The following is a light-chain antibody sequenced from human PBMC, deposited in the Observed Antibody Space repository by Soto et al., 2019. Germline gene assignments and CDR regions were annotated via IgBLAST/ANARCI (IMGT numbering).Light chain of an antibody. V-gene: IGKV3-20*01. CDR1: QNVDSDY. Sequence: VLTQSPGTLSLSPGERVTLSCRASQNVDSDYLAWYQQKPGQAPRLLIYGASSRATGIPDRFSGSGSGTDFTLTINRLXPEDFAVYYCQQYGSSSSWTFGQGTKVDIK. J-gene: IGKJ1*01. CDR2: GAS. CDR3: QQYGSSSSWT.